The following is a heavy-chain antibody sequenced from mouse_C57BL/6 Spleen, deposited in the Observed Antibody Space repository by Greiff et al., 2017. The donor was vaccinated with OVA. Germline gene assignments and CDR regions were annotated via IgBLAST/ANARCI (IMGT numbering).Heavy chain of an antibody. J-gene: IGHJ2*01. Sequence: DVQLVESGPELVKPGASVKIPCKASGYTFTDYNMDWVKQSHGKSLEWIGDINPNNGGTIYNQKFKGKATLTVDKSSSTAYMELRSLTSEDTAVYYCARGNYVFDYWGQGTTLTVSS. CDR1: GYTFTDYN. V-gene: IGHV1-18*01. D-gene: IGHD1-1*01. CDR2: INPNNGGT. CDR3: ARGNYVFDY.